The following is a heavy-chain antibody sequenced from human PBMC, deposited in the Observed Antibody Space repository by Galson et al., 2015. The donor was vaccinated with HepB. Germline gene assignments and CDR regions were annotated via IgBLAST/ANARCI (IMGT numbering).Heavy chain of an antibody. CDR1: GFTFSNAW. J-gene: IGHJ4*02. D-gene: IGHD3-10*01. Sequence: SLRLSCAASGFTFSNAWMSWVRQAPGKGLEWVGRIKSKTDGGTTDYAAPVKGRFTISRDDSKNTLYLQMNSLKTEDTAVYYCTTDPSITMVRGVIITWAGDYWGQGTLVTVSS. CDR2: IKSKTDGGTT. CDR3: TTDPSITMVRGVIITWAGDY. V-gene: IGHV3-15*01.